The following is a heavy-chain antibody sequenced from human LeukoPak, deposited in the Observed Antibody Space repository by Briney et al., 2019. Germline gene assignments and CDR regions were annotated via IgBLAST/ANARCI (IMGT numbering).Heavy chain of an antibody. Sequence: GGSLRLSCAASGFDFDDYMMHWVRQVPGKGLEWVSLISWDGGTTNYADSVKGRFTISRDNSTNSLYFLMNDLTAEDTAFYYCARGGYGGVFDYWGQGTLVTVSS. CDR2: ISWDGGTT. CDR3: ARGGYGGVFDY. D-gene: IGHD4-23*01. CDR1: GFDFDDYM. V-gene: IGHV3-43D*04. J-gene: IGHJ4*02.